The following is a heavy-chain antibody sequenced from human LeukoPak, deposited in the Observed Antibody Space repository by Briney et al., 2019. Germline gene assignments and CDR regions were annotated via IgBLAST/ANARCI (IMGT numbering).Heavy chain of an antibody. CDR2: IDWDDDN. CDR1: GFALRTSGLR. CDR3: ARGPVDYYDSSGHFDY. V-gene: IGHV2-70*04. D-gene: IGHD3-22*01. J-gene: IGHJ4*02. Sequence: ESGPALVKPTQTLTLTCTFSGFALRTSGLRVSWIRRPPGKALEWLARIDWDDDNFYSTSLKTRLTISKDTSKNQVVLTMTNMDPVDTAAYYCARGPVDYYDSSGHFDYWGQGTLVTVSS.